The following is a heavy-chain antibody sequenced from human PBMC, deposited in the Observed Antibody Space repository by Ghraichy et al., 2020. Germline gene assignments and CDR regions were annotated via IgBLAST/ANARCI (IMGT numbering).Heavy chain of an antibody. V-gene: IGHV4-39*07. CDR2: IYYSGST. Sequence: ESLNISCTVSGGSISSSSYYWGWIRQPPGKGLEWIGSIYYSGSTYYNPSLKSRVTISVDTSKNQFSLKLSSVTAADTAVYYCARVGLIVGATGFDYWGQGTLVTVSS. D-gene: IGHD1-26*01. CDR1: GGSISSSSYY. CDR3: ARVGLIVGATGFDY. J-gene: IGHJ4*02.